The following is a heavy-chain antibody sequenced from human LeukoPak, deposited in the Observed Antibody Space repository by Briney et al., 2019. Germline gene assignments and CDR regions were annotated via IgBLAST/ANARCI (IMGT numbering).Heavy chain of an antibody. D-gene: IGHD3-3*01. V-gene: IGHV1-2*02. J-gene: IGHJ4*02. CDR1: GYTFTGYY. CDR2: INPNSGGT. Sequence: ASVKVSCKASGYTFTGYYMHWVRQAPGQGLEWMGWINPNSGGTNYAQKFQGRVTMTRDTSISTAYMELSRLRSDDTAVYYCARVVFRSGYQFDYWGQGTLVTVSS. CDR3: ARVVFRSGYQFDY.